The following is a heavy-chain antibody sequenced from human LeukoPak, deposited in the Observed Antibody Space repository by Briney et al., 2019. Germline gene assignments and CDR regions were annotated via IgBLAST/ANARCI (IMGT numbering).Heavy chain of an antibody. CDR2: ISYDGSNK. CDR1: GFTFSSYA. J-gene: IGHJ6*02. Sequence: GGSLRLSCAASGFTFSSYAMNWGRQAPGEGLEGVAFISYDGSNKYYADSVKGRFTISRDNSKNTLYLQMNSLRAEDTAVYYCASQGGLLWFGELSGGMDVWGQGTTVTVSS. CDR3: ASQGGLLWFGELSGGMDV. D-gene: IGHD3-10*01. V-gene: IGHV3-30-3*01.